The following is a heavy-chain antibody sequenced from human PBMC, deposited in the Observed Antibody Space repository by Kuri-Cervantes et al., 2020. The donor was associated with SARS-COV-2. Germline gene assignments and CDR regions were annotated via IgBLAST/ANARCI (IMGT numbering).Heavy chain of an antibody. J-gene: IGHJ5*02. D-gene: IGHD6-13*01. CDR1: GGTFSSYA. Sequence: SVKVSCKASGGTFSSYAISWVRQAPGHGLEWMGGIIPIFGTANYAQKFQGRVTITADESTSTAYMELSSLRFEDTAVYYCARGLGIAAAFGAWGQGTLVTVSS. V-gene: IGHV1-69*13. CDR3: ARGLGIAAAFGA. CDR2: IIPIFGTA.